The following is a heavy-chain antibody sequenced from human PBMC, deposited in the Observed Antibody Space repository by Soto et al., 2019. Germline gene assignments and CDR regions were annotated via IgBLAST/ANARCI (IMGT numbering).Heavy chain of an antibody. Sequence: QLQLQESGSGLVKPSQTLSLTCAVSGGSISSGGYSWSWIRQPPGKGLEWIGYIYHSGSTYYNPSLKSRVPISVDRSKNQFSLKLSSVTAADTAVYYCARASSCGWYEAEGSFDYWGQGTLVTVSS. J-gene: IGHJ4*02. D-gene: IGHD6-19*01. V-gene: IGHV4-30-2*01. CDR1: GGSISSGGYS. CDR3: ARASSCGWYEAEGSFDY. CDR2: IYHSGST.